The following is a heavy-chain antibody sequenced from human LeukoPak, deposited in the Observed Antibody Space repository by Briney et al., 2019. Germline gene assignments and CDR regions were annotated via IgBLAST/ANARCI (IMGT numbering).Heavy chain of an antibody. V-gene: IGHV1-2*02. CDR1: GYTFTSYG. CDR2: INPHTGDT. Sequence: ASVTVSCKASGYTFTSYGISWVRQAPGQGLEWLGWINPHTGDTYHAQKFQGRVTMTSDASVNTAYMQLSRLKSDDTAIYYCARGEAPEDKWGQGTLVTVSS. J-gene: IGHJ4*02. CDR3: ARGEAPEDK.